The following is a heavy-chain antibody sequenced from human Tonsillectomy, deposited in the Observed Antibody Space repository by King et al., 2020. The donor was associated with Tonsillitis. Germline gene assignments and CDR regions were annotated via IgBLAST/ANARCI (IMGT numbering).Heavy chain of an antibody. D-gene: IGHD2-21*01. Sequence: VQLVESGGGVVQPGGSLRLSCAASGFTFSTYGMHWVRQAPGRGLEWVAIIWYDGSNEDYADSVKGRFTISRGNSKNTLYLQMNSLRAEDTAVYYCAREQCGGDCYGFDYWGQGTLVTVSS. J-gene: IGHJ4*02. V-gene: IGHV3-33*01. CDR3: AREQCGGDCYGFDY. CDR1: GFTFSTYG. CDR2: IWYDGSNE.